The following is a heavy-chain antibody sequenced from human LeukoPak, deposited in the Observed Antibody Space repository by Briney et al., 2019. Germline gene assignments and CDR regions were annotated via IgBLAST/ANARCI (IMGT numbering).Heavy chain of an antibody. D-gene: IGHD1-14*01. V-gene: IGHV3-11*01. Sequence: GGSLRLSCAASGFTFSDYYMGWVRQAPGRGLEWLADISATGGDIYYPDSVRGRFTLSRDNAKSSLYLQLNSLRVEDTAAYYCARGRAGRKYGDGFDLWGQGTVVTVSS. CDR2: ISATGGDI. CDR3: ARGRAGRKYGDGFDL. J-gene: IGHJ3*01. CDR1: GFTFSDYY.